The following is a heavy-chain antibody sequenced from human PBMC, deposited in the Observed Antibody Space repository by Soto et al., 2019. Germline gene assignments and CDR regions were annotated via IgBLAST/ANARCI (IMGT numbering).Heavy chain of an antibody. D-gene: IGHD5-12*01. Sequence: APVKVSCKASGYTFTRNHMHWVSQAPGQGLEWMGLISAYNGNTKYARKLQGRVTMTTDTSTSTVYMELRSLRSDDTAVYYCARWGGSGYEDSNYRGQGTLVTVSS. CDR3: ARWGGSGYEDSNY. CDR1: GYTFTRNH. CDR2: ISAYNGNT. J-gene: IGHJ4*02. V-gene: IGHV1-18*01.